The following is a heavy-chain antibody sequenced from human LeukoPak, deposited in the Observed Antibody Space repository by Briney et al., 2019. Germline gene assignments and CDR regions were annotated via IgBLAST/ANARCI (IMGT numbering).Heavy chain of an antibody. CDR2: ISGSGGST. Sequence: PGGSLRLSCAGSGFTFRNYAMSWVRQAPGKGLEWVSTISGSGGSTFYADSVKGRFTISRDNSKNTLYLQMNSLRAEDTAVYYCARSRASVAARPMQAFDIWGQGTMVTVSS. J-gene: IGHJ3*02. CDR1: GFTFRNYA. V-gene: IGHV3-23*01. D-gene: IGHD6-6*01. CDR3: ARSRASVAARPMQAFDI.